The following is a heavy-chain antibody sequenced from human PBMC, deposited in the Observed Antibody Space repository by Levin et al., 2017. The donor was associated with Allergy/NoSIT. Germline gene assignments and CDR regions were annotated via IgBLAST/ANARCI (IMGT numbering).Heavy chain of an antibody. Sequence: SCAASGFTFDDYAMHWVRQAPGKGLEWVSGISWNSGSIGYADSVKGRFTISRDNAKNSLYLQMNSLRAEDTALYYCAKASGCSGGSCYGDFDYWGQGTLVTVSS. V-gene: IGHV3-9*01. J-gene: IGHJ4*02. CDR1: GFTFDDYA. CDR2: ISWNSGSI. CDR3: AKASGCSGGSCYGDFDY. D-gene: IGHD2-15*01.